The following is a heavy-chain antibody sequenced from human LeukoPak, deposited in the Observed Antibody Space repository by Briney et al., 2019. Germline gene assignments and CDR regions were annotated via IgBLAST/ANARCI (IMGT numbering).Heavy chain of an antibody. V-gene: IGHV1-69*13. CDR2: IIPIFGTA. D-gene: IGHD3-22*01. CDR1: GGTFSSYA. CDR3: ARDAHYYDSSGRESNAFDI. J-gene: IGHJ3*02. Sequence: GASVKVSCKASGGTFSSYAISWVRQAPGQGLEWMGGIIPIFGTANYAQKFQGRVTITADESTSTAYMELSSLRSEDTAVYYCARDAHYYDSSGRESNAFDIWGQGTMVTVSS.